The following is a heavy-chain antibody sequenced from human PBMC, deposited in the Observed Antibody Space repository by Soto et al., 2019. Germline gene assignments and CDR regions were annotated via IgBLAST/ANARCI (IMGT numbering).Heavy chain of an antibody. D-gene: IGHD6-13*01. Sequence: EVQLLESGGGLVQPGGSLRLSCAASGFTFSSYAMSWVRQAPGKGLEWVSAISGSGGSTYYADSVKGRFTISRDNSKNTLYLQMNSLRAEDTAVYYCAKDLSRGESSSWYPNYYYYYGMDVWGQGTTVTVSS. V-gene: IGHV3-23*01. CDR2: ISGSGGST. CDR3: AKDLSRGESSSWYPNYYYYYGMDV. J-gene: IGHJ6*02. CDR1: GFTFSSYA.